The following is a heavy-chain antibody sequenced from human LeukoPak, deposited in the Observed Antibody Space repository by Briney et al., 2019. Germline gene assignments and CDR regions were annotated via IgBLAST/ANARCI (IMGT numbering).Heavy chain of an antibody. J-gene: IGHJ5*02. CDR3: ATSLRDSSGWYDGAIQRSHWFDP. Sequence: PSETLSLTCAVYGGSFSGYYWSWIRQPPGKGPEWIGEINHSGSTNYNPSLKSRVTISVDTPKNQFSLKLSSVTAADTAVYYCATSLRDSSGWYDGAIQRSHWFDPWGQGTLVTVSS. D-gene: IGHD6-19*01. V-gene: IGHV4-34*01. CDR2: INHSGST. CDR1: GGSFSGYY.